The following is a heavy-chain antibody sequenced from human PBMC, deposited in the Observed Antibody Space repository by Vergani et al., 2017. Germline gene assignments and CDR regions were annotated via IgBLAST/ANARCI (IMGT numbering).Heavy chain of an antibody. V-gene: IGHV3-33*01. CDR3: ARGYGYAPGYWYFDL. J-gene: IGHJ2*01. Sequence: QVQLVESGGGVVQPGRSLRLSCAASGFTFSSYGMHWVRQAPGKGLEWVAVIWYDGSNKYYADPVKGRFTISRDNSKNTLYLQMNSLRAEDTAVYYCARGYGYAPGYWYFDLWGRGTLVTVSS. CDR1: GFTFSSYG. D-gene: IGHD5-18*01. CDR2: IWYDGSNK.